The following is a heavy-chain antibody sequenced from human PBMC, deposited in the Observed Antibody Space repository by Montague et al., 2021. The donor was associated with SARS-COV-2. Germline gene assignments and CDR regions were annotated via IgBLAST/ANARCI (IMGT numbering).Heavy chain of an antibody. J-gene: IGHJ3*02. V-gene: IGHV3-48*03. Sequence: SLSLSCSASGFTFSNYDMNWVRQAPGKGPEWISYISTSAYTTSYAGSVKGRFTISRDNGKNSLCLQMNSLRVEDTAVYYCTRDYRGIVGDGLDIWGQGTKVTVSS. CDR1: GFTFSNYD. CDR2: ISTSAYTT. CDR3: TRDYRGIVGDGLDI. D-gene: IGHD3-16*02.